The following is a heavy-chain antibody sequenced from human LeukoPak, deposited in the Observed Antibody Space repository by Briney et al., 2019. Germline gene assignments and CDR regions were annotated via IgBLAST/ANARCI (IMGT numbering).Heavy chain of an antibody. J-gene: IGHJ4*02. V-gene: IGHV4-34*01. CDR3: ARVSSWHESDY. D-gene: IGHD6-13*01. Sequence: PSETLSLTCAVYGVSFSGYYWRWLRQPQGKGLEWIGEINHSGSTNYNPSLKSRVTISGDTSKKQFSLKLSSVTAADTAVYYCARVSSWHESDYWGQGTLVTVSS. CDR2: INHSGST. CDR1: GVSFSGYY.